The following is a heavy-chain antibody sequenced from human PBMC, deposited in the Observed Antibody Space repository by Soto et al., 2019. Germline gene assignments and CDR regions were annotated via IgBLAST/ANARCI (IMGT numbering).Heavy chain of an antibody. CDR3: ATGWHSGSYFRWFDP. CDR2: FDPEDGET. CDR1: GYTLTELS. D-gene: IGHD1-26*01. Sequence: GASVQVSCKVSGYTLTELSMHWVRQAPGKGLEWMGGFDPEDGETIYAQKFQGRVTMTEDTSTDTAYMELSSLRSEDTAVYYCATGWHSGSYFRWFDPWGPGILVTVPQ. J-gene: IGHJ5*02. V-gene: IGHV1-24*01.